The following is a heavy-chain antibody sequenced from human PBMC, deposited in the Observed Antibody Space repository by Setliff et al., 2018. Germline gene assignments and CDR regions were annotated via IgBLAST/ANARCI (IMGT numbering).Heavy chain of an antibody. V-gene: IGHV3-20*04. J-gene: IGHJ3*02. Sequence: AGGSLRLSCAASGFTFDDYGMSWVRQAPGKGLEWVSGINWNGGSTGYADSVKGRFTISRDNAKNSLYLQMNSLRAEDTALYYCAREGIAATGTAFDIWGQGTMVTVSS. D-gene: IGHD6-13*01. CDR1: GFTFDDYG. CDR3: AREGIAATGTAFDI. CDR2: INWNGGST.